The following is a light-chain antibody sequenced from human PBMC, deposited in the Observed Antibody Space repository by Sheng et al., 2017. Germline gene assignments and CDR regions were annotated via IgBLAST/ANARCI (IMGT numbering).Light chain of an antibody. V-gene: IGKV4-1*01. CDR1: QSVLHNSNKKNC. Sequence: DIVMTQSPDSLAMSLGERATLNCKSSQSVLHNSNKKNCIAWYQQKPGQPPKLLIYWASTRESGVPDRFSGSGSGTDFTLTISSLQAEDVAVYYCQQYNSWPFTFGQGTKLEIK. CDR2: WAS. J-gene: IGKJ2*01. CDR3: QQYNSWPFT.